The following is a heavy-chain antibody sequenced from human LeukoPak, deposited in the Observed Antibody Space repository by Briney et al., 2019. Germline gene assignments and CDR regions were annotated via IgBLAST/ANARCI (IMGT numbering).Heavy chain of an antibody. CDR2: ISSSGTTI. Sequence: PGGSLRLSCAASGIIFSDYYMSWIRQAPGKGLEWVSYISSSGTTIYYADSVKGRFTISRDNSKNTLYLQMNSLRAEDTAVYYCAKAPTIVVVPAAIFGGPLDYWGQGTLVTVSS. CDR1: GIIFSDYY. CDR3: AKAPTIVVVPAAIFGGPLDY. V-gene: IGHV3-11*01. D-gene: IGHD2-2*02. J-gene: IGHJ4*02.